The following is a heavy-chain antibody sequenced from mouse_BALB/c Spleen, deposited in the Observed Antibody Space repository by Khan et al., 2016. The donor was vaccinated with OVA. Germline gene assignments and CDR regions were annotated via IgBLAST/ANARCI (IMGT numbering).Heavy chain of an antibody. CDR2: IRSKAINHAT. D-gene: IGHD1-1*01. CDR1: GFTFSDAW. CDR3: TPNYDRYYYSMDY. Sequence: EVQLVESGGGLVQPGGSMKLSCAASGFTFSDAWMYWVRQSPEKGLEWVAEIRSKAINHATYYAESVRGRFTISRDDSKSSVYLQMTNLRPEDTGIYYCTPNYDRYYYSMDYWGQGTSVTVSS. J-gene: IGHJ4*01. V-gene: IGHV6-6*01.